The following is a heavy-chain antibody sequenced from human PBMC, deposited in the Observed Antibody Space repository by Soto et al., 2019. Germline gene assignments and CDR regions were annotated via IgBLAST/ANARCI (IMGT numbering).Heavy chain of an antibody. CDR3: ARQTTLMLYASFDS. D-gene: IGHD2-8*01. J-gene: IGHJ4*02. Sequence: QVQLVQSGAEVKKPGASVKVSCQASGYSFTSYWMHWVRQAPGQGLEWMGIINPSGGGTTYAQNFQGRVTMTSDTSARTIYTDLSGLRSEDTAVYFCARQTTLMLYASFDSWGQGTQVTVSS. V-gene: IGHV1-46*03. CDR1: GYSFTSYW. CDR2: INPSGGGT.